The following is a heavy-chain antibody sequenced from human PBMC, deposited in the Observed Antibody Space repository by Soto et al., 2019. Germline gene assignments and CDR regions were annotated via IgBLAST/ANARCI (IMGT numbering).Heavy chain of an antibody. CDR1: GGSFSGYY. Sequence: SETLSLTCAVYGGSFSGYYWSWIRQPPGKGLEWIGEINHSGSTNYNPSLKSRVTISVDTSKNQFSLKLSSVTAADTAVYYCARVGYDGSGRQAVDYWGQGTLVTVSS. J-gene: IGHJ4*02. D-gene: IGHD3-22*01. V-gene: IGHV4-34*01. CDR3: ARVGYDGSGRQAVDY. CDR2: INHSGST.